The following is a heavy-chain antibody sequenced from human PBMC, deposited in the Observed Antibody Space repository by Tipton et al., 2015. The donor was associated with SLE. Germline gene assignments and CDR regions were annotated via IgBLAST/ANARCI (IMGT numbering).Heavy chain of an antibody. V-gene: IGHV3-30-3*01. Sequence: SLRLSCAASGFTFSSYAMHWVRQAPGKGLEWVAVISYDGSNKYYADSVKGRFTISRDNSKNTLYLQMNSLRAEDTAVYYCAREYSSQAFDIWGQGTMVTVSS. CDR1: GFTFSSYA. CDR2: ISYDGSNK. CDR3: AREYSSQAFDI. J-gene: IGHJ3*02. D-gene: IGHD5-18*01.